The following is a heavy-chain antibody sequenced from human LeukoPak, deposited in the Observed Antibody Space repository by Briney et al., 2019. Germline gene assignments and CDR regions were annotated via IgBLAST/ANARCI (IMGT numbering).Heavy chain of an antibody. CDR1: GLTFSSYA. CDR2: ISGSGGNT. CDR3: AKPAVGYGDYGVDY. J-gene: IGHJ4*02. D-gene: IGHD4-17*01. V-gene: IGHV3-23*01. Sequence: PGGSLRLSCAASGLTFSSYAMSWVRQAPGKGLEWVSAISGSGGNTYYADSVRGRFTISRDNSKNTLYLQMNSLRAEDTAVYYCAKPAVGYGDYGVDYWGQGTLVTVSS.